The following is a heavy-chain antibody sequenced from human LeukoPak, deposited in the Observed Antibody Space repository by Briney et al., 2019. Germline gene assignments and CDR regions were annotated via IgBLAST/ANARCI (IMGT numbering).Heavy chain of an antibody. J-gene: IGHJ3*02. CDR2: IYSGGST. CDR1: GFTVSTNY. Sequence: PGGSLRLSCVVSGFTVSTNYMSWVRQAPGKGLEWVSLIYSGGSTYYADSVKGRFTISRDNSKNTLYLQMNSLRAEDTAVYYCAKDIVVVTAGSNAFDIWGQGTMVTVSS. V-gene: IGHV3-53*01. D-gene: IGHD2-21*02. CDR3: AKDIVVVTAGSNAFDI.